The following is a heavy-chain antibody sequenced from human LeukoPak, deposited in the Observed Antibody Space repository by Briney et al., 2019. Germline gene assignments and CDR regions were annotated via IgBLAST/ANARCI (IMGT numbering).Heavy chain of an antibody. CDR2: IYHSGST. J-gene: IGHJ1*01. D-gene: IGHD7-27*01. Sequence: SETLSLTCTVSGYSISSGYYWGWIRQPPGKGLEWIGSIYHSGSTYYNPSLKSRVTISVDTSKNQFSLKLSSVTAADTAVYYCAREEPRWGYFQHWGQGTLVTVSS. V-gene: IGHV4-38-2*02. CDR1: GYSISSGYY. CDR3: AREEPRWGYFQH.